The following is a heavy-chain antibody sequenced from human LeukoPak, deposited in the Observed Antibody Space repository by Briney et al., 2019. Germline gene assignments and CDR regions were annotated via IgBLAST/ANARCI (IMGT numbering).Heavy chain of an antibody. CDR3: ARLFTMVRELFRGDFDY. V-gene: IGHV4-34*01. CDR2: IYHSGST. D-gene: IGHD3-10*01. CDR1: GGSFSGYY. J-gene: IGHJ4*02. Sequence: PSETLSLTCAVYGGSFSGYYWSWIRQPPGKGLEWIGEIYHSGSTSYNPSLKSRVTISVDTSKNQFSLKLSSVTAADTAVYYCARLFTMVRELFRGDFDYWGQGTLVTVSS.